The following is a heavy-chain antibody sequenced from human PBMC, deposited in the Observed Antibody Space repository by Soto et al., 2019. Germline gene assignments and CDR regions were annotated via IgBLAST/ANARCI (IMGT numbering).Heavy chain of an antibody. CDR1: GGSISSYY. D-gene: IGHD3-10*01. V-gene: IGHV4-4*07. Sequence: PSETLSLTCTVPGGSISSYYWSWIRQPAGKGLEWIGRIYTSGSTNYNPSLKSRVTMSVDTSKNQFSLKLSSVTAADTAVYYCARDLCNYYGSGSCNWFDPWGQGTLVTVSS. CDR3: ARDLCNYYGSGSCNWFDP. J-gene: IGHJ5*02. CDR2: IYTSGST.